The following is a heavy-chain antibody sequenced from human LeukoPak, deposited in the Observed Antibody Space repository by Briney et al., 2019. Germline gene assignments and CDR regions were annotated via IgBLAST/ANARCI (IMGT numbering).Heavy chain of an antibody. Sequence: GGSLRLSCAASGFTFSSYEMNWVRQAPGKGLEWVSYISSSGSTIYYAGSVKGRFTISRDNAKNSLYLQMNSLRAEDTAVYYCTRSQGSWPDYFDYWGQGTLVTVSS. CDR3: TRSQGSWPDYFDY. CDR2: ISSSGSTI. V-gene: IGHV3-48*03. CDR1: GFTFSSYE. J-gene: IGHJ4*02. D-gene: IGHD6-13*01.